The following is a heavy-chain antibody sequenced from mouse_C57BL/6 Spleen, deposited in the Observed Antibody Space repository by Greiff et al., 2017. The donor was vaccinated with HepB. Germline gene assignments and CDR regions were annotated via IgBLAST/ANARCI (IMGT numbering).Heavy chain of an antibody. V-gene: IGHV2-9-1*01. Sequence: QVQLKESGPGLVAPSQSLSITCTVSGFSLTSYAISWVRQPPGKGLEWLGVIWTGGGTNYNSALKSRLSISKDNSKSQVFLKMNSLQTDDTARYYCARSPPITTVVATRYFDVWGTRTTVTVSS. CDR1: GFSLTSYA. J-gene: IGHJ1*03. CDR2: IWTGGGT. D-gene: IGHD1-1*01. CDR3: ARSPPITTVVATRYFDV.